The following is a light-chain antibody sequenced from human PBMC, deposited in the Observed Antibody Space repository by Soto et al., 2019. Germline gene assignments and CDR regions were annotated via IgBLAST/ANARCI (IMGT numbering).Light chain of an antibody. CDR2: SNN. V-gene: IGLV1-40*01. Sequence: QLVLTQPPSVSGAPVQRVTISCTGSSSNIGAGHAVHWYQQFPGTAPKLLIHSNNNRPSGVPDRFSGSKSGTSASLAIAGLQAEDEADYYCQSYDPTLRTSLFGGGTKVTVL. J-gene: IGLJ2*01. CDR3: QSYDPTLRTSL. CDR1: SSNIGAGHA.